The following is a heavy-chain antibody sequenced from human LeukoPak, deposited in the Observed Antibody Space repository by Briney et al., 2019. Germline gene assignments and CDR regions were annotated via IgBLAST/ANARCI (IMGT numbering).Heavy chain of an antibody. Sequence: ASVTVSCKASGYTFTSYGISWVRQAPGQGLEWMGWISGYNGHPNYAEKLQGRVTMTTDTSTSTAYMELRSLRSDDTAVFYCARESQIRYYYDRSGYYYGALDYWGQGSLVTVSS. CDR1: GYTFTSYG. CDR3: ARESQIRYYYDRSGYYYGALDY. D-gene: IGHD3-22*01. V-gene: IGHV1-18*01. J-gene: IGHJ4*02. CDR2: ISGYNGHP.